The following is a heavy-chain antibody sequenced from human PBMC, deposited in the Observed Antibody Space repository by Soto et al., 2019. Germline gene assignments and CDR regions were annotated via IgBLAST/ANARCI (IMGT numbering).Heavy chain of an antibody. Sequence: GGSLRLSCAASGFTFKTYAMSWVRQAPGKGLEWVSTINPSGGSTYYPDSVKGRFTISRDNSKDTLYLQMDSLRADDTAVYYCAKGANYYGIFDYWGQGNLVTVSS. CDR1: GFTFKTYA. CDR2: INPSGGST. CDR3: AKGANYYGIFDY. D-gene: IGHD3-22*01. J-gene: IGHJ4*02. V-gene: IGHV3-23*01.